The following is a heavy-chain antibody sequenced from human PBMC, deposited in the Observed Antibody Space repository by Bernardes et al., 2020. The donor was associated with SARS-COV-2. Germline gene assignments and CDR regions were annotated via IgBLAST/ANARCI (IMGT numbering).Heavy chain of an antibody. Sequence: GGSLRLSCAASRFTFSSYAMSWVRQAPGKGLEWVSTISGSGGRTYYADSVKGRFTISRDNSKNMLSLQMNSLRTEDTAVYYCAKDLAPTSYGGFDPEGGYYYYGLDVWGQGTTVTVSS. D-gene: IGHD5-18*01. J-gene: IGHJ6*02. CDR3: AKDLAPTSYGGFDPEGGYYYYGLDV. CDR2: ISGSGGRT. CDR1: RFTFSSYA. V-gene: IGHV3-23*01.